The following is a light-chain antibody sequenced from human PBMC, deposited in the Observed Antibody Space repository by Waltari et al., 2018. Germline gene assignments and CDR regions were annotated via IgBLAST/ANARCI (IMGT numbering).Light chain of an antibody. CDR1: SSDVGGYDY. Sequence: QSALTQPASVSGSPGHSITISCTGTSSDVGGYDYVSWYQQPPGNAPKLMIYDVSNRPSGVSNRFSGSKSGNTASLTISGLQAEDEADYYCNSYTSSSTLVFGGGTKLTVL. V-gene: IGLV2-14*03. CDR3: NSYTSSSTLV. J-gene: IGLJ2*01. CDR2: DVS.